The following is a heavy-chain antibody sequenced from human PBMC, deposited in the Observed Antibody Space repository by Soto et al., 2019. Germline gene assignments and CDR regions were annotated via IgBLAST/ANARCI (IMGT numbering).Heavy chain of an antibody. V-gene: IGHV3-11*03. CDR2: SSNSGTYT. Sequence: VHLLESGGDFARPGGSLRLSCAVSGFTFSDYYMSWVRQAPGKGLEWLSYSSNSGTYTKYAGSVKGRFSISRDNAKNSLYLQINSLRGEDTAIYYCARSGDNYNVLDYWGQGTPVTVSS. J-gene: IGHJ4*02. CDR3: ARSGDNYNVLDY. D-gene: IGHD3-10*02. CDR1: GFTFSDYY.